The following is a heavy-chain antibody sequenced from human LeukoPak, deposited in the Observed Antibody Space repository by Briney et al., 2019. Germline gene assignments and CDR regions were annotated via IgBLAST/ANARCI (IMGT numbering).Heavy chain of an antibody. CDR2: IYPGDSDT. Sequence: KGGASLQISCQGSGSSFTSYWIGWVRQLPGKGLEWMGIIYPGDSDTRYSPSFQGQVTISADKSISTAYLQWSSLKASDTAMYYCARTRTRLGYYYYYMDVWGKGTTVTVSS. J-gene: IGHJ6*03. V-gene: IGHV5-51*01. CDR1: GSSFTSYW. D-gene: IGHD1-1*01. CDR3: ARTRTRLGYYYYYMDV.